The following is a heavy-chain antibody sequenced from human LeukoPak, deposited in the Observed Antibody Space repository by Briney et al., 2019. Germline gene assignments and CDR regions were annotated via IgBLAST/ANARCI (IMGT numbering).Heavy chain of an antibody. J-gene: IGHJ4*02. Sequence: GGSLRLSCAASGFTFGSYAIHWVRQAPGKGLEWVAVMSYDGSNKYYADSVKGRFTISRDDSKNTLYLQMNSLRAEDTAVYYCARTRTGYSSGWSGDLDYWGQGTLVTVSS. CDR3: ARTRTGYSSGWSGDLDY. V-gene: IGHV3-30*04. CDR2: MSYDGSNK. CDR1: GFTFGSYA. D-gene: IGHD6-19*01.